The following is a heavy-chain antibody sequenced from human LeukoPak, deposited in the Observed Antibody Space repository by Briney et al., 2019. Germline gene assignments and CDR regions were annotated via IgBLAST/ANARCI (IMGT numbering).Heavy chain of an antibody. V-gene: IGHV3-30*18. CDR2: ISYDGSNK. CDR3: AKDSLNGYSYGYIY. CDR1: GFTFSSYG. D-gene: IGHD5-18*01. Sequence: GGSLRLSCAASGFTFSSYGMHWVRQAPGKGLEWVAVISYDGSNKYYADSVKGRFTISRDNSKNTLYLQMNSLRAEDTAVYYCAKDSLNGYSYGYIYWGQGTLVTASS. J-gene: IGHJ4*02.